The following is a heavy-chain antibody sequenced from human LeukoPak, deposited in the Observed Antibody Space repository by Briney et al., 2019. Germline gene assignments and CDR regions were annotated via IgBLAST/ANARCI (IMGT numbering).Heavy chain of an antibody. CDR1: GFPLSNAW. J-gene: IGHJ3*02. D-gene: IGHD6-19*01. CDR2: VKSKTDGGTA. Sequence: PGGSLRISCAASGFPLSNAWISWVRQAQGKGLEWVGRVKSKTDGGTADYAAPVKGRFTISRDDSKNTLYLQMNSLKTEDTAVYYCTTYSSSTLKIWGQGTMVTVSS. V-gene: IGHV3-15*01. CDR3: TTYSSSTLKI.